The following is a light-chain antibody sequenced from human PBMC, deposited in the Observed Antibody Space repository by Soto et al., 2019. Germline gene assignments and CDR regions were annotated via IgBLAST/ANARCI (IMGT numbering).Light chain of an antibody. CDR3: QQYRDLPQT. CDR2: NSS. V-gene: IGKV3-20*01. J-gene: IGKJ1*01. CDR1: QTGRNNY. Sequence: EIVRTQSPGTLSLSPGERATLSCRASQTGRNNYFAWYQQKPGQAPRLLIYNSSTRPTGIPDRFSGSGSGTDFTLTISRLEPEDFALYFCQQYRDLPQTFGQGTRVEIK.